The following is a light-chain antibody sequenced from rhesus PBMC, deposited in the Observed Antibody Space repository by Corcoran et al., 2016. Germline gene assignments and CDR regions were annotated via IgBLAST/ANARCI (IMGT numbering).Light chain of an antibody. Sequence: DIQMTQSPSSLSAPVGDRAIITYRASQGMSTYLSWYQQKPEKAPHLLSYEASTLQSGVHSRLSGSGSVTDFTLPINSVQPDDLSTYYCLQSGSNPWAFGQGPKVEF. CDR3: LQSGSNPWA. CDR1: QGMSTY. CDR2: EAS. V-gene: IGKV1-43*02. J-gene: IGKJ1*01.